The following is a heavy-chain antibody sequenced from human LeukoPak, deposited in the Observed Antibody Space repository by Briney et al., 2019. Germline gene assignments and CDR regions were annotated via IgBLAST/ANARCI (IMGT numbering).Heavy chain of an antibody. CDR1: GFTFSSYA. J-gene: IGHJ4*02. CDR3: ARDYSSSWYTQRLDY. Sequence: GGSLRLSCAASGFTFSSYAMSWVRQAPGKGLEWVSAISGSGDSTYYVDSVKGRFTISRDNSKNTLYLQMNSLRAEDTAVYYCARDYSSSWYTQRLDYWGQGTLVTVS. CDR2: ISGSGDST. V-gene: IGHV3-23*01. D-gene: IGHD6-13*01.